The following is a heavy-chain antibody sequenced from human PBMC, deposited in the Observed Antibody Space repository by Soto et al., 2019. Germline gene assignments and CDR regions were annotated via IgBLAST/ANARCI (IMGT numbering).Heavy chain of an antibody. J-gene: IGHJ4*02. CDR1: GGSISGSSYC. CDR2: IYYSGST. Sequence: SETLSLTCSVSGGSISGSSYCWGWIRQPPGKGLEWIGSIYYSGSTYYNPSLKSRVTISVDTSKNQFSLKLSSVTAADTAVYYCARHVPYYFDYWGQGTLVTVSS. V-gene: IGHV4-39*01. CDR3: ARHVPYYFDY.